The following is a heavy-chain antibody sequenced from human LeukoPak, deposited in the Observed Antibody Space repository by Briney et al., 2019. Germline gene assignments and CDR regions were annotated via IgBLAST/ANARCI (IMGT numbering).Heavy chain of an antibody. J-gene: IGHJ4*02. V-gene: IGHV4-61*02. D-gene: IGHD3-3*01. CDR2: IYTSGST. CDR1: GGSISSGSYY. CDR3: ARLSGDFWSGYKEN. Sequence: SSETLSLTCTVSGGSISSGSYYWSWIRQPAGKGLEWIGRIYTSGSTNYNPSLKSRVTIAVDTSNNQFSLKLSSVTAADTAVYYCARLSGDFWSGYKENWGQGTLVTVSS.